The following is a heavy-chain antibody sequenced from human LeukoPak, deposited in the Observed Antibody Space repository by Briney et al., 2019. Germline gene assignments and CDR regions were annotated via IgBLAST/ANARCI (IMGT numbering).Heavy chain of an antibody. CDR3: ASFGSSGYWLDY. CDR2: INNDGTST. D-gene: IGHD3-22*01. CDR1: GFTFSNYW. V-gene: IGHV3-74*01. J-gene: IGHJ4*02. Sequence: GGSLRLSRAASGFTFSNYWMHWVRQVPGKGLVWGSHINNDGTSTSYADSVKGRFTISRDNAKHTLYLQMNSLRAEDTAVYYCASFGSSGYWLDYWGQGALVTVSS.